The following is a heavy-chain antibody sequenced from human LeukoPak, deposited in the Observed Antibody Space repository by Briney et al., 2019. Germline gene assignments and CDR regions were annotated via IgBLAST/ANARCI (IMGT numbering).Heavy chain of an antibody. CDR3: ARYTPGGNDAFDI. D-gene: IGHD4-23*01. Sequence: SETLSLTCTVSGGSISSYYWSWIRQPPGKGLEWIGYIYYSGSTNYNPSLKSRVTISVDTSKNQFSLKLSSVTAADTAVYYCARYTPGGNDAFDIWGQGTMVTVSS. V-gene: IGHV4-59*08. CDR2: IYYSGST. J-gene: IGHJ3*02. CDR1: GGSISSYY.